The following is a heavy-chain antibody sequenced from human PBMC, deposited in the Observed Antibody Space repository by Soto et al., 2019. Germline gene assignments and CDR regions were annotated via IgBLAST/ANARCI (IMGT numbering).Heavy chain of an antibody. CDR3: ARGEGCGGGSCYSELRLYYYYYGVDV. CDR1: GFTFSDYY. CDR2: ISSSSTYT. J-gene: IGHJ6*02. Sequence: GGSLRLSCAASGFTFSDYYMSWIRQAPGEGLEWVSYISSSSTYTNFADSVKGRFTISRDNAKNSLYLQMNSLRAEDTAVYYCARGEGCGGGSCYSELRLYYYYYGVDVWGQGTTVTVSS. V-gene: IGHV3-11*06. D-gene: IGHD2-15*01.